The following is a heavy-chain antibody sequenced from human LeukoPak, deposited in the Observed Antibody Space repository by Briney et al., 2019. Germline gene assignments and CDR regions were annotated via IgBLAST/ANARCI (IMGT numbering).Heavy chain of an antibody. CDR3: ARGVRVPMVRGVGYFDL. J-gene: IGHJ2*01. CDR1: GGSLSSITYN. Sequence: SETLSLTCSVSGGSLSSITYNRGWIRQSPGKGLEWIGNIYYSGSTYYNPSLQSRVTISVDTSKNQFSLKVTSVTAADTAVYYCARGVRVPMVRGVGYFDLWGRGTLVTVSS. CDR2: IYYSGST. V-gene: IGHV4-39*07. D-gene: IGHD3-10*01.